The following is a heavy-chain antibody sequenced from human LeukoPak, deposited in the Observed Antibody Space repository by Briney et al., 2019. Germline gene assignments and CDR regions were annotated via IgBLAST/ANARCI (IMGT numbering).Heavy chain of an antibody. Sequence: PGGSLRLSCAASGFTFSSYAMSWVRQAPGKGLEWVSAISGSGGSTYYADSVKGRFTISRDNSKNTLYLQMNSLRAEDTAVYYCAKEGRLLHTRPPGNYFDYWGQGTLVTVSS. CDR3: AKEGRLLHTRPPGNYFDY. CDR2: ISGSGGST. J-gene: IGHJ4*02. CDR1: GFTFSSYA. D-gene: IGHD3-22*01. V-gene: IGHV3-23*01.